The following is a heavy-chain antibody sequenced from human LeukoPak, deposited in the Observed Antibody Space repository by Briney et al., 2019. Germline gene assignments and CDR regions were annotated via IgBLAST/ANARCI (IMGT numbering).Heavy chain of an antibody. D-gene: IGHD4-17*01. V-gene: IGHV4-39*07. Sequence: PSETLSLTCTVSGGSISSSSYYWGWIRQPPGKGLEWIGSIYYSGSTYYNPSLKSRVTISVDTSENQFSLKLRSVTAADTAVYYCARYDYGENWFDPWGQGTLVTVSS. CDR1: GGSISSSSYY. J-gene: IGHJ5*02. CDR2: IYYSGST. CDR3: ARYDYGENWFDP.